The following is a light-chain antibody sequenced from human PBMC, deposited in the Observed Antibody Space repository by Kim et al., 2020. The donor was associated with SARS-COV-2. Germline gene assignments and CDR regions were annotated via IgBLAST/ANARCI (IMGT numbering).Light chain of an antibody. J-gene: IGKJ1*01. V-gene: IGKV3-11*01. CDR1: QSIGSD. CDR3: QQRNMWPRT. CDR2: DAS. Sequence: LSPGQRATLSCRASQSIGSDLAWYQQRPGQTPRLFIYDASNRAPGIPVRISGSGSGTDFTLTFSSLEPEDSAVYYCQQRNMWPRTFGQGTKVDIK.